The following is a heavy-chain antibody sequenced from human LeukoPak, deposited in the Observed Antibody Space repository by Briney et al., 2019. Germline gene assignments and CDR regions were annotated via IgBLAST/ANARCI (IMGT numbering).Heavy chain of an antibody. Sequence: EASVTVSCKASGYTFTGYYMHWVRQAPGQGLEWMGWINPNSGGTNYAQKFQGRVTMTRDTSISTAYMELSRLRSDDTAVYYCARGRYYYDSSGYWTIDYWGQGTLVTVSS. D-gene: IGHD3-22*01. J-gene: IGHJ4*02. V-gene: IGHV1-2*02. CDR2: INPNSGGT. CDR1: GYTFTGYY. CDR3: ARGRYYYDSSGYWTIDY.